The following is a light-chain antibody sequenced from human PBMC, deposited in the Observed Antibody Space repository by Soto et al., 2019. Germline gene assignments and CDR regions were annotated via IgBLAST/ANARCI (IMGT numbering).Light chain of an antibody. J-gene: IGKJ4*01. CDR2: DAS. Sequence: EIVLTQSPATLSLSPGERATLSCRASLSVSSFLAWYQQKPGQAPRLLIYDASNRATGIPARFSRSGSGTDFTLTISSLEPEDFAVYYCQQRSTWPITFGGGTKVELK. V-gene: IGKV3-11*01. CDR1: LSVSSF. CDR3: QQRSTWPIT.